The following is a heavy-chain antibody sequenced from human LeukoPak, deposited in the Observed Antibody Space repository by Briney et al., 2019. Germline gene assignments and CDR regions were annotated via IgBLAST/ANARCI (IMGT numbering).Heavy chain of an antibody. D-gene: IGHD6-13*01. CDR3: ARERRSSIAAAGSRWFDP. CDR1: GYTFTSYY. V-gene: IGHV1-46*01. Sequence: GASVKVSCKASGYTFTSYYMHWVRQAPGQGLEWMGIINPSGGSTSYAQKFQGRVTMTRDMSTSTVYMELSSLRSEDTAVYYCARERRSSIAAAGSRWFDPWGQGTLVTVSS. J-gene: IGHJ5*02. CDR2: INPSGGST.